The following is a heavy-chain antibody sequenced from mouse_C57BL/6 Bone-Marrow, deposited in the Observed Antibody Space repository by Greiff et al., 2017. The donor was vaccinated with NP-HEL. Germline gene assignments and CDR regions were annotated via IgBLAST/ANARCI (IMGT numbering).Heavy chain of an antibody. CDR2: IDPENGDT. CDR1: GFNIKDDY. CDR3: TTRMRFAY. Sequence: EVQLQHSGAELVRPGASVKLSCTASGFNIKDDYMHWVKQRPEQGLEWIGWIDPENGDTEYASKFQGKATITADTSSNTAYLQLSSLTSEDTAVYYCTTRMRFAYWGQGTLVTVSA. V-gene: IGHV14-4*01. J-gene: IGHJ3*01.